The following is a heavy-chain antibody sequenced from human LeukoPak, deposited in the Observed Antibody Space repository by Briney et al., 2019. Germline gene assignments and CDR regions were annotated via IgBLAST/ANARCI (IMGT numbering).Heavy chain of an antibody. Sequence: GGSLRLSCAASGFSFRNYAMSWVRQAPGKGLEWVSSISDSGGATYYADSVKGRFTISRDNSRNTLYLQLNSLGADDTAVYYCAKIAPWGAVTTTDGFDYWGQGTLVTVS. V-gene: IGHV3-23*01. CDR2: ISDSGGAT. D-gene: IGHD4-17*01. J-gene: IGHJ4*02. CDR3: AKIAPWGAVTTTDGFDY. CDR1: GFSFRNYA.